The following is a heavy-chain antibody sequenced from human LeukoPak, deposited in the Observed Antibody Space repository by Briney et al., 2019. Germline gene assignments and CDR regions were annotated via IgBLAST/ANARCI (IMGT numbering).Heavy chain of an antibody. Sequence: SETLSLTCTVSGGSISSYYWSWIRQPPGKGLEWIGYIYYGGSTNYNPSLKSRVTISVDTSKIQFSLKLSSVTAADTAVYYCARASAGAFDIWGQGTMVTVSS. CDR2: IYYGGST. J-gene: IGHJ3*02. CDR3: ARASAGAFDI. V-gene: IGHV4-59*08. CDR1: GGSISSYY.